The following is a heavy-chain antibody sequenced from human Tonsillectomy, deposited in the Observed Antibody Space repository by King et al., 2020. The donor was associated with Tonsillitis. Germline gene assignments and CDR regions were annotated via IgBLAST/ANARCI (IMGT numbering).Heavy chain of an antibody. CDR3: ARGVLSNRLGMDV. D-gene: IGHD2-8*02. Sequence: VQLVESGGGLVKPGGSLRLSCAASGFTFSSYNMKWVRQAPGKGLEWVSFISYSSSYIYYADSVKGRFTISRDNAKNSLYLQMNSLRAEDTAVYYCARGVLSNRLGMDVWGQGTPVTV. CDR2: ISYSSSYI. CDR1: GFTFSSYN. V-gene: IGHV3-21*01. J-gene: IGHJ6*02.